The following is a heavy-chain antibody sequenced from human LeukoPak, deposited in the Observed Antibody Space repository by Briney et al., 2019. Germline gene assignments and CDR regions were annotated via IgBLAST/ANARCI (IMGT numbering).Heavy chain of an antibody. V-gene: IGHV3-30*03. CDR3: AIFYTGIGGVTTLHYAKDF. D-gene: IGHD4-17*01. J-gene: IGHJ3*01. CDR1: GFTFRAYF. CDR2: ISTDGNSE. Sequence: GGSLRLSCVASGFTFRAYFINWVRQAPGKGLEWVAAISTDGNSEYYGDSVKGRFTISRDNSKTTVFLQMNSVRGEDTAVYYSAIFYTGIGGVTTLHYAKDFWGQGTMVTVSS.